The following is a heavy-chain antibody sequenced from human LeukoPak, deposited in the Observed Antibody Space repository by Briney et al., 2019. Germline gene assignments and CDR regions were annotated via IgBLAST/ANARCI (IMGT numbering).Heavy chain of an antibody. CDR2: ISSSGGTT. J-gene: IGHJ3*01. CDR3: ARWGSPTVGAFDV. Sequence: GGSLRLSCAASGFTFSDYYMTWVRQAPGKGLECLSYISSSGGTTFYIDSVKGRFTISRDNTKSSLYLQMNGLSAEDTAVHYCARWGSPTVGAFDVWGQGTVVTVSS. D-gene: IGHD3-16*01. CDR1: GFTFSDYY. V-gene: IGHV3-11*01.